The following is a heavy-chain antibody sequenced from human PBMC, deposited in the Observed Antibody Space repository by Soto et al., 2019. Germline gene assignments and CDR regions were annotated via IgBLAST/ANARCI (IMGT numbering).Heavy chain of an antibody. Sequence: GGSLRLSCAASGFTFSSYGMNWVRQSPGKGLEWVALISYDGSKIEYAYSVKGRFTISRDSSKNTLYLQMNSLIAEDTAMYYCARGTHQYDNSAYRYLQYWGQGTLVTVSS. CDR1: GFTFSSYG. D-gene: IGHD3-22*01. V-gene: IGHV3-30*03. J-gene: IGHJ1*01. CDR2: ISYDGSKI. CDR3: ARGTHQYDNSAYRYLQY.